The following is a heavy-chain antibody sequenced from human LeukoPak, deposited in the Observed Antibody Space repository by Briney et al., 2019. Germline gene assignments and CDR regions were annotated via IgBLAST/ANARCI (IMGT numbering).Heavy chain of an antibody. CDR2: IWYDGSNK. D-gene: IGHD6-19*01. CDR1: GFTFSSYG. V-gene: IGHV3-33*01. J-gene: IGHJ3*02. CDR3: ARDRGIAVAIDAFDI. Sequence: GGSLRLSCAASGFTFSSYGMHWVRQAPGKGLEWGAVIWYDGSNKYYADSVKGRFTISRDNSKNTLYLQMNSLRAEDTAVYYCARDRGIAVAIDAFDIWGQGAMVTVSS.